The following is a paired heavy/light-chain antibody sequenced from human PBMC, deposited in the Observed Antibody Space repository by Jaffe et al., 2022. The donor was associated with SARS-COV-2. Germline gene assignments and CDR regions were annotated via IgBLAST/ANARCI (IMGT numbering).Light chain of an antibody. V-gene: IGLV1-51*01. J-gene: IGLJ2*01. CDR2: GDN. CDR3: AAWDNSLSAGV. Sequence: QSVLTQPPSLSAAPGQKVTISCSGSSSNIGINSVSWYQQLPETAPTLLIYGDNKRPSGIPDRFSGSKSDTSATLGITGLQAGDEADYYCAAWDNSLSAGVFGGGTKLTVL. CDR1: SSNIGINS.
Heavy chain of an antibody. J-gene: IGHJ4*02. Sequence: EVQLVESGGDLVKPGGSLRLSCAASGFTFSNAWMNWVRQAPGKGLEWVGHIRNKAGGGTIYYAAPVKDRFTISRDDSKNTLYLQMNTLKTEDTGVYFCVMDLPGNSDVFDFWGPGTLVTVSS. V-gene: IGHV3-15*01. D-gene: IGHD3-16*01. CDR1: GFTFSNAW. CDR3: VMDLPGNSDVFDF. CDR2: IRNKAGGGTI.